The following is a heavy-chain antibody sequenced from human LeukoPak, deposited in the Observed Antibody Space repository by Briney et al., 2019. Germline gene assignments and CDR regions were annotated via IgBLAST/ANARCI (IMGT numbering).Heavy chain of an antibody. J-gene: IGHJ5*02. CDR3: ATNILVRDIINWFDP. Sequence: ASVKVSCKASGYSFADYYMHWVRQAPGQGLEWMGWIKPNSGDTRSSQKFQGRVIMTRDTSTGTAYMELSSLRYDDTAVYYCATNILVRDIINWFDPWGQGTLVTVSS. CDR1: GYSFADYY. D-gene: IGHD3-10*01. CDR2: IKPNSGDT. V-gene: IGHV1-2*02.